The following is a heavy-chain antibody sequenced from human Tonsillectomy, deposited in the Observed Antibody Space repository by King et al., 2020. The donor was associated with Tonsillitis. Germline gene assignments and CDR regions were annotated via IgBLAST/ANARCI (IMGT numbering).Heavy chain of an antibody. J-gene: IGHJ3*02. D-gene: IGHD4-11*01. CDR1: GFTFGDYD. V-gene: IGHV3-49*04. Sequence: VQLVESGGGLVQPGRSLRLSCTTSGFTFGDYDMNWVRQAPGKGLEWVGFIRSKAYGGTTEYAATVKGRFTISRDDSKSIAYLQMNSLKIEDTAVHYCSRAGDYSNYDGAFDIWGQGTMVTVSS. CDR2: IRSKAYGGTT. CDR3: SRAGDYSNYDGAFDI.